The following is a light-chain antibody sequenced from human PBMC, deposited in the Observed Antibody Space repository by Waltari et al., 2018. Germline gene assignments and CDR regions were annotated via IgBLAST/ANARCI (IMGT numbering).Light chain of an antibody. CDR1: QSVLYTSNNKNY. V-gene: IGKV4-1*01. Sequence: IVMTQSPDSLAVSLGERATINCKSSQSVLYTSNNKNYLAWYQQKPGQPPKLLFYWASTRESGVPDRFSGSGSGTDFTLTISGLQAEDVAVYYCQQYYSPPWTFGQGTQVEIK. CDR2: WAS. J-gene: IGKJ1*01. CDR3: QQYYSPPWT.